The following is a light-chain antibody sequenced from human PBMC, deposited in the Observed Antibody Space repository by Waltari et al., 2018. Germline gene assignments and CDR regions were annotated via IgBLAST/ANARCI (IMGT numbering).Light chain of an antibody. V-gene: IGLV1-51*02. J-gene: IGLJ2*01. CDR2: EDN. CDR3: ATWDTSLSFVV. Sequence: QSVLTQPPSVSAAPGQKVTISRSGSSPHIGSHYLPWYQQFPGTAPKLLIFEDNKRPSGIPARFSGSKSGTSATLGITGLQTGDDATYYCATWDTSLSFVVFGGGTKLTV. CDR1: SPHIGSHY.